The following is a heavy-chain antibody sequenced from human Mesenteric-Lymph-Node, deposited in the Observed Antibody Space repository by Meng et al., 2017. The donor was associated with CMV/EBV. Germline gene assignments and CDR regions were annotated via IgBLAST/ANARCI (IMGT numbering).Heavy chain of an antibody. D-gene: IGHD6-19*01. Sequence: GESLKISCAASGFTFSDHYMSWIRQAPGKGLEWVSASGSGGITYYADSVKGRFSVSRDNSKNTLYLHMNRLRVEDTAVYYCAKDRDIGVAGPGVLDYWGQGTLVTVSS. CDR1: GFTFSDHY. CDR3: AKDRDIGVAGPGVLDY. CDR2: SGSGGIT. V-gene: IGHV3-23*01. J-gene: IGHJ4*02.